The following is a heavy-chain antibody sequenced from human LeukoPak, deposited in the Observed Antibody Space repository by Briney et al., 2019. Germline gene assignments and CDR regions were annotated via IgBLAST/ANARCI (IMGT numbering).Heavy chain of an antibody. CDR3: AREYYDSNKAPAFDI. D-gene: IGHD3-22*01. CDR2: IHTSGTT. CDR1: GGALSSGSHY. J-gene: IGHJ3*02. V-gene: IGHV4-61*02. Sequence: SETLSLTCTVSGGALSSGSHYWRWIRQSAGTGLEWIGRIHTSGTTNSNPSLKSRVTISVDTSKNQFSLKLSSVTAADTAVYYCAREYYDSNKAPAFDIWGQGTMVTVS.